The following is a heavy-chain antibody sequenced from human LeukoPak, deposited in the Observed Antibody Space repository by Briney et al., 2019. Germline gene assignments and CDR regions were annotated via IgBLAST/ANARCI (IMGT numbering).Heavy chain of an antibody. Sequence: SXTLSLTCTVSGDSISSSSYYWGWIRQPPGKGLEYIVSISSSGNTYYNPSLESRVTVSIDTSKNQFSLKLRSVTAADTAVYYCREYSAGYLLDYWGQGTLVTVSS. CDR3: REYSAGYLLDY. V-gene: IGHV4-39*01. D-gene: IGHD5-18*01. CDR1: GDSISSSSYY. J-gene: IGHJ4*02. CDR2: ISSSGNT.